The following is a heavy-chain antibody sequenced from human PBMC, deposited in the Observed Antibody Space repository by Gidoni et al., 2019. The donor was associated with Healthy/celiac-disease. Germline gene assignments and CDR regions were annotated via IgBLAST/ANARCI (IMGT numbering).Heavy chain of an antibody. CDR3: ARIFDYGYGMDV. CDR1: GFSPSNARMG. Sequence: QVTLKESGPVLVQPTETLPLTFTVSGFSPSNARMGLSWIRQPPGKALEWRAHIFSNDEKSYSTSLKSRLTISKDTSKSQVVLTMTNMDPVDTATYYCARIFDYGYGMDVWGQGTTVTVSS. CDR2: IFSNDEK. J-gene: IGHJ6*02. V-gene: IGHV2-26*01. D-gene: IGHD3-3*01.